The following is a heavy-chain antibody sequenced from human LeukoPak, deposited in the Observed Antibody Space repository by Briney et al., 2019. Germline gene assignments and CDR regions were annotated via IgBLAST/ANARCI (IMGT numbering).Heavy chain of an antibody. CDR3: ARARPRSGLGY. CDR1: GESFSGYY. D-gene: IGHD3-3*01. V-gene: IGHV4-34*01. CDR2: INHSGST. J-gene: IGHJ4*02. Sequence: SETLSLTCAVYGESFSGYYWSWIRQPPGKGLEWIGEINHSGSTNYNPSLKSRVTISVDTSKNQFSLKLSSVTAADTAVYYCARARPRSGLGYWGQGTLVTVSS.